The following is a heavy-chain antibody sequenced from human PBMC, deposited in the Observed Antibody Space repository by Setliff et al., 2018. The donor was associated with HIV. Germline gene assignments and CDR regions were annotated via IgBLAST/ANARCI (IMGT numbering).Heavy chain of an antibody. Sequence: GASVKVSCQASGYTFTSYAMHWVRQAPGQRLEWMGWINAGNGNTKYSQKFQGRVTITRDTSASTAYMELSSLRSEDTAVYYCARGFSVYSSSYPLLNWFDPWGQGTLVTVSS. D-gene: IGHD6-6*01. CDR3: ARGFSVYSSSYPLLNWFDP. J-gene: IGHJ5*02. CDR1: GYTFTSYA. CDR2: INAGNGNT. V-gene: IGHV1-3*01.